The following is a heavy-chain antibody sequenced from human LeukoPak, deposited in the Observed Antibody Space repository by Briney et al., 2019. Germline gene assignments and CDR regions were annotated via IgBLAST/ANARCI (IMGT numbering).Heavy chain of an antibody. D-gene: IGHD6-19*01. V-gene: IGHV5-51*01. CDR3: ARHSRQWLSNNWFDP. CDR2: IYPRDSDT. Sequence: GESLKISCKGSGYSFTSYWIGWVRQMPGKGLEWMGIIYPRDSDTQYSPSLQGQVTISADKSISTAYLQWSSLKASDTAMYYCARHSRQWLSNNWFDPWGQGTLVTVSS. CDR1: GYSFTSYW. J-gene: IGHJ5*02.